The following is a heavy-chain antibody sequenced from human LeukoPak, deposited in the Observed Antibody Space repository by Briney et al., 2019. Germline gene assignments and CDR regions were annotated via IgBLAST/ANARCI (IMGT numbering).Heavy chain of an antibody. CDR3: AKDSRGYSWSYFDY. CDR1: GFTFDDYA. V-gene: IGHV3-9*01. J-gene: IGHJ4*02. Sequence: GGSLRLSCAASGFTFDDYAMHWVRQAPGKGLEWVSGISWNSGSIGYADSVKGRFTISRDNAKNCLYLQMNSLRAEDTALYYCAKDSRGYSWSYFDYWGQGTLVTVSS. D-gene: IGHD3-22*01. CDR2: ISWNSGSI.